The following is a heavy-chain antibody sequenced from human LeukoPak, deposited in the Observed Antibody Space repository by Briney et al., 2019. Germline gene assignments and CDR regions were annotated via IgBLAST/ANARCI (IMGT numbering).Heavy chain of an antibody. D-gene: IGHD3-16*02. Sequence: SETLSLTCTVSLDSTTSNFWSWVRQPPGKGLEWIGEIHRSGSTNYNPSLQRRVTISIDRPKNQIALELSSVTAADTAVYYCTREIIGGFNPGAYWGQGTLVTVSS. CDR1: LDSTTSNF. CDR2: IHRSGST. CDR3: TREIIGGFNPGAY. V-gene: IGHV4-4*02. J-gene: IGHJ4*02.